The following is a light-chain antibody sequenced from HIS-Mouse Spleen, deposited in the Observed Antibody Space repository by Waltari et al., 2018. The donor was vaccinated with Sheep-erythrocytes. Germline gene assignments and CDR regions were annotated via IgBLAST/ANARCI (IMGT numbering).Light chain of an antibody. CDR2: QDS. J-gene: IGLJ2*01. V-gene: IGLV3-1*01. CDR1: KLGEKY. Sequence: SYELTQPPSVSVSPGQTASITCSGDKLGEKYACWYQQKPGQSPVLVIYQDSKRPSGIPERLSGSNSGNTATLTIRGTQAMDEADYYCQAWDSSTAVFGGGTKLTVL. CDR3: QAWDSSTAV.